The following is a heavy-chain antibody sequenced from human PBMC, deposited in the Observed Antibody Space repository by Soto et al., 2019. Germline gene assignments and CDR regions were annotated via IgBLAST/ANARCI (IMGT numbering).Heavy chain of an antibody. J-gene: IGHJ4*02. V-gene: IGHV3-33*01. D-gene: IGHD3-22*01. Sequence: PGGSLRLSCAASGFTFSSYGMHWVRQAPGKGLEWVAVIWYDGSNKYYADSVKGRFTISRDNSKNTLYLQMNSLRAEDTAVYYCARDSVFYDSTGDFDSWGQGTVVPVSS. CDR2: IWYDGSNK. CDR3: ARDSVFYDSTGDFDS. CDR1: GFTFSSYG.